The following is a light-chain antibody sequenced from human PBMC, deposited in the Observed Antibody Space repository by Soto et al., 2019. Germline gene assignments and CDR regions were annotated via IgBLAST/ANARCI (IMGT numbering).Light chain of an antibody. Sequence: EIVLTQSPGTLSLSPGERATLSCRASQSLSRNYIAWYQHRPGQAPRLLIYGASNRATGIPARFSGSGSGTDFTLTISSLEPEDFAVYYCQQRSNWPITFGQGTRLEIK. CDR3: QQRSNWPIT. CDR2: GAS. V-gene: IGKV3-11*01. CDR1: QSLSRNY. J-gene: IGKJ5*01.